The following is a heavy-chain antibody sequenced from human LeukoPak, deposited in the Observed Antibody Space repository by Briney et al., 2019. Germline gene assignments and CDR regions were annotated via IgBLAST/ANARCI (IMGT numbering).Heavy chain of an antibody. J-gene: IGHJ4*02. V-gene: IGHV4-30-4*01. D-gene: IGHD4-23*01. CDR2: IYYSGST. Sequence: SETLSLTCTVSGGSISSGDYYWRWIRQPPGKGLEWIGYIYYSGSTYYNPSLKSRVTISVDTSKNQFSLKLSSVTAADTAVYYCASSYDYGGNYSGTGFDYWGQGTRVTVSS. CDR3: ASSYDYGGNYSGTGFDY. CDR1: GGSISSGDYY.